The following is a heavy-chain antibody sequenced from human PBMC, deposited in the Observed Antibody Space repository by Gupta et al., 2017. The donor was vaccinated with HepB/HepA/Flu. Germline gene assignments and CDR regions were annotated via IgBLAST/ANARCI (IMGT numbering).Heavy chain of an antibody. CDR3: AKENNNHSKNRNPGDY. V-gene: IGHV3-30*18. Sequence: QVQLVESGGGVVQPGRSLRLSCAASGFTFSSYGMHWVRQAPGKGLEWVAVISYDGSNKYYADSVKGRFTISRDNSKNTLYLQMNSLRAEDTAVYYCAKENNNHSKNRNPGDYWGQGTLVTVSS. D-gene: IGHD1-14*01. J-gene: IGHJ4*02. CDR2: ISYDGSNK. CDR1: GFTFSSYG.